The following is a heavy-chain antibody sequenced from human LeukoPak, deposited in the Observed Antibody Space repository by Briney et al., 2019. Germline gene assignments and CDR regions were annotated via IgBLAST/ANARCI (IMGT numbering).Heavy chain of an antibody. D-gene: IGHD2-15*01. J-gene: IGHJ5*02. V-gene: IGHV1-8*01. CDR1: GYTFTSYD. CDR2: MNPNSGNT. CDR3: ARGHIVVVVAATSSGFDP. Sequence: ASVKVSCKASGYTFTSYDINWVRQATGQGLEWMGWMNPNSGNTGYAQKFQGRVTMTRNTSISTAYMELSSLRSEDTAVYYCARGHIVVVVAATSSGFDPWGQGTPVTVSS.